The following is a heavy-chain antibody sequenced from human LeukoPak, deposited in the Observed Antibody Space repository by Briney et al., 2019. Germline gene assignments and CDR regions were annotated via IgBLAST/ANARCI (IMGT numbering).Heavy chain of an antibody. CDR3: AKDFRIGYSAHFDY. V-gene: IGHV3-23*01. CDR1: GFTFSSYA. Sequence: GGSLRLSCAASGFTFSSYAMTWVRQAPGKGLELVAAISDSGGSTCYADSVKGRFSISRDNSKNTLYLQMDSLRGEDTAVYYCAKDFRIGYSAHFDYWGQGALVTVSS. CDR2: ISDSGGST. J-gene: IGHJ4*02. D-gene: IGHD2-21*01.